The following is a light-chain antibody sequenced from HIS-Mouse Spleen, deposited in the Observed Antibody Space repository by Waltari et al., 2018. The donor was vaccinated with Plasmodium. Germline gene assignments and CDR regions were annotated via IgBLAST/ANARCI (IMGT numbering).Light chain of an antibody. CDR3: NSRDSSGNHVV. J-gene: IGLJ2*01. Sequence: SSELTQDPAVSVALGQKVRITCQGDSLRSYYASWYQQKPGQAPVLGIYGKNNRPSGIPDRFSGSSSGNTASLTITGAQAEDEADYYCNSRDSSGNHVVFGGGTKLTVL. CDR2: GKN. V-gene: IGLV3-19*01. CDR1: SLRSYY.